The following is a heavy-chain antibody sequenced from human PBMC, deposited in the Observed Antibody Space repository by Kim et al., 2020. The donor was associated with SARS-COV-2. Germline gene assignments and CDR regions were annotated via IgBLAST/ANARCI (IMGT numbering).Heavy chain of an antibody. CDR3: VKDYRSSFYYFDY. J-gene: IGHJ4*02. V-gene: IGHV3-64D*09. D-gene: IGHD6-6*01. Sequence: YADSVKDRFTISQDNSKNTLYLQMGSLRAEDTAVYYCVKDYRSSFYYFDYWGQGTLVTVSS.